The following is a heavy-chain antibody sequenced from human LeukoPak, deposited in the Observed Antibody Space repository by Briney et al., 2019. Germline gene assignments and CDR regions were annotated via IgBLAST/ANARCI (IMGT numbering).Heavy chain of an antibody. CDR2: IKHSGST. V-gene: IGHV4-34*01. J-gene: IGHJ3*02. CDR1: GGSFSGYY. D-gene: IGHD6-13*01. Sequence: SETLSLTCAVYGGSFSGYYWSWIRQPPGKGLEWIGEIKHSGSTNYNPSLKSRVTISVDTSKNQFSLKLSSVTAADTAVYYCARDLYSSKTNDAFVIWGQGTMVTVSS. CDR3: ARDLYSSKTNDAFVI.